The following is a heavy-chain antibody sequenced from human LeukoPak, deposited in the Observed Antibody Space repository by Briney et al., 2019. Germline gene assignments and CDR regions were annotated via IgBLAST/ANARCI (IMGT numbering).Heavy chain of an antibody. CDR3: ARDSLARPLGY. V-gene: IGHV3-30*03. CDR2: ISYDGRNQ. CDR1: GFSFTTYG. D-gene: IGHD6-6*01. Sequence: GGSLRLSCAASGFSFTTYGMHWVRQAPLKGLEWLAAISYDGRNQNYADSVKGRFTIFRDNSQNSLYLQMNSLRAEDTAVYYCARDSLARPLGYWGQGTLVTVSS. J-gene: IGHJ4*02.